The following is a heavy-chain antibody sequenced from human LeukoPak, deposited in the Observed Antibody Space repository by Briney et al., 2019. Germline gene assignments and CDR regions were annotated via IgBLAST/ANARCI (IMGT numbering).Heavy chain of an antibody. CDR2: ISAYNGNT. J-gene: IGHJ6*02. D-gene: IGHD1-26*01. CDR1: GYTFTSYG. Sequence: ASVKVSCKASGYTFTSYGISWVRQAPGQGLEWMGWISAYNGNTNYAQKLQGRVTMTTDTSTSTAYMELRSLRSDDTAVYYCARLGGSKSFNYYYYGMDVWGQGTTVTVSS. CDR3: ARLGGSKSFNYYYYGMDV. V-gene: IGHV1-18*01.